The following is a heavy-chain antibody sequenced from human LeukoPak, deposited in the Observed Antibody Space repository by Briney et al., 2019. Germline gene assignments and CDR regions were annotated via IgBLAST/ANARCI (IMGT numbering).Heavy chain of an antibody. J-gene: IGHJ4*02. CDR3: AKDTGTFITGTPDDY. CDR1: GFTFGSYA. CDR2: ISYDGSNK. V-gene: IGHV3-30*18. Sequence: GGSLILSCAASGFTFGSYAMNWVRQAPGKGLEWVAVISYDGSNKYYADSVKGRFTISRDNSKNTLYLQMNSLRAEDTAVYDCAKDTGTFITGTPDDYWGQGTLVTVSS. D-gene: IGHD1-7*01.